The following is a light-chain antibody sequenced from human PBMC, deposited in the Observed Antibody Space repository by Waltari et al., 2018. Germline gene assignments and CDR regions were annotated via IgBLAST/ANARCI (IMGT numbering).Light chain of an antibody. V-gene: IGKV3D-15*01. CDR1: QSVRST. Sequence: EIVMTQSPATLSLSPGESATLFCRVSQSVRSTFAWFQQKPGQPPRLLIYGTSTRATGIPARFSGSGSGTEFSLTISSLQPEDFATYYCQQYTYWPWTFGQGTRVETK. CDR3: QQYTYWPWT. J-gene: IGKJ1*01. CDR2: GTS.